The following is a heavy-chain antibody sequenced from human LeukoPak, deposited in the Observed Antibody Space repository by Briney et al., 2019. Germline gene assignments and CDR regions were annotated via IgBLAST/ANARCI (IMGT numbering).Heavy chain of an antibody. CDR3: ARDSVVVVPAAKYFRFDP. V-gene: IGHV4-39*07. Sequence: SETLSLTCTVSGGSISSSSYYWGWIRQPPGKGLEWIGGIYYGGSTYYNPSLKSRVTISVDTSKNQFSLKLSSVTAADTAVYYCARDSVVVVPAAKYFRFDPWGQGTLVTVSS. CDR1: GGSISSSSYY. D-gene: IGHD2-2*01. J-gene: IGHJ5*02. CDR2: IYYGGST.